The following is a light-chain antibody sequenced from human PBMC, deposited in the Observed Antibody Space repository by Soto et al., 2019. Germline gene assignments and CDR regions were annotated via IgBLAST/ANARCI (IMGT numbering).Light chain of an antibody. V-gene: IGLV2-14*01. CDR3: SSYTSSSTPYV. J-gene: IGLJ1*01. CDR2: EVS. Sequence: QPALTQPASVSGSPGQSITISCTGTSSGVGGYNYVSWYQQHPGKAPKLMIYEVSNRPSGVSNRFSGSKSGNTASLTISGLQAEDEADYYCSSYTSSSTPYVFGTGTKVTVL. CDR1: SSGVGGYNY.